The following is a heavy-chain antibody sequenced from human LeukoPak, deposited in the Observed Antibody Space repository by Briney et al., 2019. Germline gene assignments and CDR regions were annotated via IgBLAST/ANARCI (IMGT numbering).Heavy chain of an antibody. Sequence: SETLSLTCTVSGGSISSSRYYWGWIRQPPGKGLEWIGSIYYSGSTYYNPSLKSRVTISVDTSKNQFSLKLSSVTAADTAVYYCARLRLPDYGGNSGFDYWGQGTLVTVSS. CDR1: GGSISSSRYY. V-gene: IGHV4-39*01. D-gene: IGHD4-23*01. CDR2: IYYSGST. J-gene: IGHJ4*02. CDR3: ARLRLPDYGGNSGFDY.